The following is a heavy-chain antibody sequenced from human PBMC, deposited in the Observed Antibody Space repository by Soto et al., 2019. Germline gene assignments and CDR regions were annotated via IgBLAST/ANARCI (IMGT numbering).Heavy chain of an antibody. CDR2: IIPIFGTA. V-gene: IGHV1-69*06. Sequence: ASVKVSCKASGGTFSSYAISWVRQAPGQGLEWMGGIIPIFGTANYAQKFQGRVTITADKSTSTAYMELSSLRSEDTAVYYCARELYYYDSSGTRNPFDYWGQGTLVTVSS. J-gene: IGHJ4*02. D-gene: IGHD3-22*01. CDR1: GGTFSSYA. CDR3: ARELYYYDSSGTRNPFDY.